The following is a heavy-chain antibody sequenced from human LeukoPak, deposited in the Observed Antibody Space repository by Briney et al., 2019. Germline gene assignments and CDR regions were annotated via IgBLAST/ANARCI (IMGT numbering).Heavy chain of an antibody. V-gene: IGHV4-4*07. J-gene: IGHJ5*02. CDR1: GGSLSNYY. CDR2: IYTSGST. Sequence: SETLSLTCTVSGGSLSNYYWRWIRQPAGKGLEWIGRIYTSGSTNYNPSLKSRVTMSVDTSKNQFSLKLSSVTAADTAVYYCARDPPYGDYPNWFDPWGQGTLVTVSS. CDR3: ARDPPYGDYPNWFDP. D-gene: IGHD4-17*01.